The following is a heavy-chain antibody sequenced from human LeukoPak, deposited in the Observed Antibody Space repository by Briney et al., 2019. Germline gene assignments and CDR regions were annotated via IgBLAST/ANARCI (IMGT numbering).Heavy chain of an antibody. CDR1: GGPISSSSYY. D-gene: IGHD2/OR15-2a*01. Sequence: PSETLSLTCTVSGGPISSSSYYWGWIRQPPGKGLEWIGSIYYSGSTYYNPSLKSRVTISVDTSKNQFSLKLSSVTAADTAVYYCARDLDLYEQDAFDIWGQGTMVTVSS. J-gene: IGHJ3*02. V-gene: IGHV4-39*07. CDR3: ARDLDLYEQDAFDI. CDR2: IYYSGST.